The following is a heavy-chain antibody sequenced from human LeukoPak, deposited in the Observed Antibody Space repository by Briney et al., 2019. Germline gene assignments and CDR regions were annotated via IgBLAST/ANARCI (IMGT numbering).Heavy chain of an antibody. CDR2: ISSSTTFI. CDR1: GFIFSDYY. Sequence: GGSLRLSCAASGFIFSDYYMSWIRQAPGKGLEWGSYISSSTTFINYADSVKGRFTISRDNAKNSLYLQMNSLRAEDTAVYYCARPQDQTVAGSDYWGQGTLVTVSS. CDR3: ARPQDQTVAGSDY. D-gene: IGHD6-19*01. V-gene: IGHV3-11*03. J-gene: IGHJ4*02.